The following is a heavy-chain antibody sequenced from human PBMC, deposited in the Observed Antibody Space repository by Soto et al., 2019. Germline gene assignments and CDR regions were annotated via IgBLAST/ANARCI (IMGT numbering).Heavy chain of an antibody. CDR1: GFSFSSYS. V-gene: IGHV3-48*02. D-gene: IGHD1-7*01. Sequence: GGSLRLSCAASGFSFSSYSMNWVRQAPGKGLEWVSYITSSSSTINYADSVKGRFTISRDNAKNSLYLQMNSLRDEDTAVYYCARDPNYPYYYYGMDVWGQGTTVTVSS. CDR3: ARDPNYPYYYYGMDV. CDR2: ITSSSSTI. J-gene: IGHJ6*02.